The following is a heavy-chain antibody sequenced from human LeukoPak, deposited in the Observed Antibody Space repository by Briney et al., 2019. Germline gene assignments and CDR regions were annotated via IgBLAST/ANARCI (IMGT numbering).Heavy chain of an antibody. Sequence: GGSLRLSCAASGFTFSSYGMHWVRQAPGKGLEWVSGISGSGGSTYYADSVKGRFTISRDNSKNTLYLQMNSLRAEDTAVYYCTKRRCGGGSCYSDEYYFGYWGQGTLVTVSS. CDR3: TKRRCGGGSCYSDEYYFGY. CDR2: ISGSGGST. J-gene: IGHJ4*02. CDR1: GFTFSSYG. D-gene: IGHD2-15*01. V-gene: IGHV3-23*01.